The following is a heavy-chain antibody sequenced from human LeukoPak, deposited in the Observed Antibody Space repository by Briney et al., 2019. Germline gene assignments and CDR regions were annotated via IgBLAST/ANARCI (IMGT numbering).Heavy chain of an antibody. J-gene: IGHJ6*02. V-gene: IGHV4-59*01. CDR3: ARTGYGRDYYGMDV. CDR1: GGSISSYY. Sequence: SETLSLTCTVSGGSISSYYWSWIRQPPGKGLEWIGYIYYTGSTDYNPSLKSRVTISIDTPKNQVSLRVTSVTAADTAVYYCARTGYGRDYYGMDVWGQGTTVTVSS. CDR2: IYYTGST. D-gene: IGHD1-26*01.